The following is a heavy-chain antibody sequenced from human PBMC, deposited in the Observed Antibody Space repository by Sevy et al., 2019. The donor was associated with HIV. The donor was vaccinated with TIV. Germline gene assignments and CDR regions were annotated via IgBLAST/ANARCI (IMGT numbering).Heavy chain of an antibody. D-gene: IGHD3-9*01. CDR2: ISYHGRDK. CDR1: GISFTTSG. V-gene: IGHV3-30*18. CDR3: AKDFTGYNGMDV. J-gene: IGHJ6*02. Sequence: GGSLRLSCVVSGISFTTSGMHWVRQAPGKGLEWVAVISYHGRDKFYAESVKGRSTISRDNPKNMLYLQMNSLRAEDTAVYCAKDFTGYNGMDVWGQGTMVTVSS.